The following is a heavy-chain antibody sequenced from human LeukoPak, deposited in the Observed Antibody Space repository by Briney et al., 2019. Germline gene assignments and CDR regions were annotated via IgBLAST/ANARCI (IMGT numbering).Heavy chain of an antibody. J-gene: IGHJ4*02. CDR2: IKQDGSEK. D-gene: IGHD3-10*01. V-gene: IGHV3-7*05. CDR1: GVTFSTFW. CDR3: ARDRGSQDY. Sequence: PLGCLRLSCAASGVTFSTFWMSSVRQAPGKGQEWVANIKQDGSEKYYGDSVQGRCTISRDNAKNSLYLQMHSLRAEDTAVYYCARDRGSQDYWGQGHLVTVSS.